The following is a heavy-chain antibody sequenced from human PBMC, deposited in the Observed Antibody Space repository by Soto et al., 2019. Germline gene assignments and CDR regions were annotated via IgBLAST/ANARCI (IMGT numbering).Heavy chain of an antibody. Sequence: GSVNVSFQAPAYTFTCYYIHWVGQAPGSGRERMGIINPNGGSTRFAQTFQGRITMTTYTTTSTVYMELISLRSEDTAVYYSARSSGGVFGIIIEGSNSSAPWGQGTLVTVSS. V-gene: IGHV1-46*01. CDR3: ARSSGGVFGIIIEGSNSSAP. CDR2: INPNGGST. D-gene: IGHD3-16*02. J-gene: IGHJ5*02. CDR1: AYTFTCYY.